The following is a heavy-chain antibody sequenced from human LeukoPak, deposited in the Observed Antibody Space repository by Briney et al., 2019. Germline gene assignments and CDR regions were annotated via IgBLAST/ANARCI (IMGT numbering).Heavy chain of an antibody. CDR3: AKHRLSSGWYLSDY. D-gene: IGHD6-19*01. V-gene: IGHV3-30*02. CDR1: GFTFSSYG. J-gene: IGHJ4*02. CDR2: IWYDGSNK. Sequence: PGGSLRLSCAASGFTFSSYGMHWVRQAPGKGLEWVAVIWYDGSNKYYADSVKGRFTISRDNSKNTLYLQMNSLRAEDTAVYYCAKHRLSSGWYLSDYWGQGTLVTVSS.